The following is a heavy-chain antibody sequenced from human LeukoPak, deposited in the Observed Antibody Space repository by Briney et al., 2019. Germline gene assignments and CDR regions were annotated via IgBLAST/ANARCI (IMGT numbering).Heavy chain of an antibody. CDR1: GSSIRSSSYY. CDR3: ARGLIAAAATGYYYSYGMDV. V-gene: IGHV4-39*01. D-gene: IGHD6-13*01. J-gene: IGHJ6*02. Sequence: SETLSLTCTVSGSSIRSSSYYWGWIRQPPGNGLEWIGSIYYSGSTYYNPSLKSRVTISVDTSKNSVYLKMNSLRAEDSAVYYCARGLIAAAATGYYYSYGMDVWGQGTTVTVSS. CDR2: IYYSGST.